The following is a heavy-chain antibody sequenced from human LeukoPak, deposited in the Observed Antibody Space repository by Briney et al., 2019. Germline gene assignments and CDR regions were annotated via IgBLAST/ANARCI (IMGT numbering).Heavy chain of an antibody. J-gene: IGHJ4*02. V-gene: IGHV1-46*01. Sequence: ASVRVSCKASGYTFSDYHIHWVRQAPGQGLEWMGIINPSGGSTSYAQKFQGRVTMTRDMSTSTVYMELSSLRSEDTAVYYCARGRGWIQLWLRPYFDYWGQGTLVTVSS. D-gene: IGHD5-18*01. CDR2: INPSGGST. CDR1: GYTFSDYH. CDR3: ARGRGWIQLWLRPYFDY.